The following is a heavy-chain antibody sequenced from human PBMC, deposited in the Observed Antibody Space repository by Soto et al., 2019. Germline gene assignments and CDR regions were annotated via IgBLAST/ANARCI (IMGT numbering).Heavy chain of an antibody. D-gene: IGHD3-22*01. CDR1: GFTFSSYG. V-gene: IGHV3-30*18. Sequence: HPRGPLRLSCSASGFTFSSYGMHWVRQGPGKGLEWVAVISYDGSNKYYADAVKGRFTISRDNSKNTLYLQMNSLRAEDTAVYYCANNGYYDSSGYPDYWGQGTLVTVSS. CDR2: ISYDGSNK. CDR3: ANNGYYDSSGYPDY. J-gene: IGHJ4*02.